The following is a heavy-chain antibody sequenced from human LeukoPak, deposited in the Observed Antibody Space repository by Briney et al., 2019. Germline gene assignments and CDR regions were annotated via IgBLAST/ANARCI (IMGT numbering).Heavy chain of an antibody. J-gene: IGHJ5*02. V-gene: IGHV4-59*08. Sequence: SETLSLTCTVSGGSISSYYRSWIRQPPGKGLEWIGYIYYSGSTNYNPSLKSRVTISVDTSKNQFSLKLSSVTAADTAVYYCARHRVAGYDILTGYSKTGWFDPWGQGTLVTVSS. CDR1: GGSISSYY. D-gene: IGHD3-9*01. CDR3: ARHRVAGYDILTGYSKTGWFDP. CDR2: IYYSGST.